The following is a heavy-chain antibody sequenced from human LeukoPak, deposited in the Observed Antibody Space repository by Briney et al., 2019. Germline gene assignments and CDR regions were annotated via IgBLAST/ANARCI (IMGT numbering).Heavy chain of an antibody. CDR2: ISGSGGSA. J-gene: IGHJ4*02. Sequence: PGGSLRLSCAASGFTFSDHAVSWVRQAPGKGLEWVAAISGSGGSAYSADSVKGRFTVSRGNSKNTLYLQMNSLRADDTAVYYCARHKENYGDSCLDDDWGQGTLVTVSS. V-gene: IGHV3-23*01. D-gene: IGHD4-17*01. CDR3: ARHKENYGDSCLDDD. CDR1: GFTFSDHA.